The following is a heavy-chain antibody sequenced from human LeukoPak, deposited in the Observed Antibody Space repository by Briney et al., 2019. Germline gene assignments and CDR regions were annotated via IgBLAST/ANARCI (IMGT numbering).Heavy chain of an antibody. J-gene: IGHJ4*01. D-gene: IGHD2-15*01. CDR2: FTRGGST. Sequence: AAPQTLSCGVYDGSFSDCYGCWSRQPGERVLGLMREFTRGGSTSYNPSLKGRVTISVDTSKNKFSLKLSPVTAPDTAMYYCARAGRAAIDYWGQGTLVTVSS. CDR3: ARAGRAAIDY. CDR1: DGSFSDCY. V-gene: IGHV4-34*01.